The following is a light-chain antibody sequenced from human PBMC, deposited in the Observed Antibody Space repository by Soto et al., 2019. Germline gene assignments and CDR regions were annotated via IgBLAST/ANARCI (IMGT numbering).Light chain of an antibody. V-gene: IGKV3-11*01. Sequence: EIVLTQSPDILSLSPGERATLSCRASQSVSKYLAWYQQKPGQVPRLVIYDASKRATGTPARFSGSGSGTDFTLTISGLEPADFAVYYCHQYYNWPPLTFGQGTRLEIK. CDR2: DAS. J-gene: IGKJ5*01. CDR3: HQYYNWPPLT. CDR1: QSVSKY.